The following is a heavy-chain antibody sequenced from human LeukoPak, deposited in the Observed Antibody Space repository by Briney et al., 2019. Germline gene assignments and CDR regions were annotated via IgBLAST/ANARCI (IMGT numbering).Heavy chain of an antibody. Sequence: ASVKVSCKASGYTFTSYGISWVRQAPGQGLEWMGWISAYNGNTNYAQKLQGRVTMTIDTSTSTAYMELRSLRSDDTAVYYCATTKSGLYSKDYWGQGTLVTVSS. J-gene: IGHJ4*02. CDR3: ATTKSGLYSKDY. V-gene: IGHV1-18*01. CDR1: GYTFTSYG. D-gene: IGHD2-2*02. CDR2: ISAYNGNT.